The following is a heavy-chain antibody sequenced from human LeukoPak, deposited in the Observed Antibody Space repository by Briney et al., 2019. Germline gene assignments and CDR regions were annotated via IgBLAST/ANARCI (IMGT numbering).Heavy chain of an antibody. CDR1: GGSFSGYY. V-gene: IGHV4-34*01. J-gene: IGHJ3*02. CDR3: AREFHCSGGSCSHDDFDI. CDR2: INHSGST. Sequence: SETLSLTCAVYGGSFSGYYWSWIRQPPGKGLEWIGEINHSGSTNYNPSLKSRVTISVDTSKNQFSLKLSSVTAADTAVYYCAREFHCSGGSCSHDDFDIWGQGTMVTVSS. D-gene: IGHD2-15*01.